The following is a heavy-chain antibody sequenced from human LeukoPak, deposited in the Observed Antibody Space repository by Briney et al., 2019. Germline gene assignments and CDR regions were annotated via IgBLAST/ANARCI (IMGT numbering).Heavy chain of an antibody. CDR1: GFTFRGSA. CDR2: ITSKLNGYAT. CDR3: ARHESGDSSLYS. D-gene: IGHD2-8*01. Sequence: GGSLRLSCAASGFTFRGSAMHWVRQASGKGREWIGHITSKLNGYATSYAASVKGRFTISRDDSENTAYLQMSSLKTEDTALYYCARHESGDSSLYSWGQGTLVTVSS. J-gene: IGHJ4*02. V-gene: IGHV3-73*01.